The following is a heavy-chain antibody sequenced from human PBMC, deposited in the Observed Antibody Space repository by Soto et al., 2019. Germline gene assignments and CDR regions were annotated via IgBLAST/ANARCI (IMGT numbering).Heavy chain of an antibody. D-gene: IGHD3-10*01. CDR3: ARGRYGSGSYFDY. CDR1: GGSISSGGYS. CDR2: IYHSGST. V-gene: IGHV4-30-2*01. Sequence: SETLSLTCAVSGGSISSGGYSWSWIRQPPGKGLEWIGYIYHSGSTYYNPSLKSRVTISVDRSKNQFSLKLSSVTAADTAVYYCARGRYGSGSYFDYWGQGTLVTVYS. J-gene: IGHJ4*02.